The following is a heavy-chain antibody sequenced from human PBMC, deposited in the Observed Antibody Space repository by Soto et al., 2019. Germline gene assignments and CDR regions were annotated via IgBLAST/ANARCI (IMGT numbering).Heavy chain of an antibody. CDR3: AKDLYSSSSSCFYY. D-gene: IGHD6-6*01. Sequence: EVQLVESGGGLVQPGRSLRLSCAASGFTFDDYAMHWVRQAPGKGLEWVSGISWDSGSIGYADSVKGRFTISRDNAKNPLYLQMNSLRAEDTALYYCAKDLYSSSSSCFYYWGQGTLVTVSA. CDR2: ISWDSGSI. V-gene: IGHV3-9*01. CDR1: GFTFDDYA. J-gene: IGHJ4*02.